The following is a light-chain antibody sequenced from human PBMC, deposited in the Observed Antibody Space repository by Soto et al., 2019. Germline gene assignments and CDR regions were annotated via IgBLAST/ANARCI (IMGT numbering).Light chain of an antibody. CDR1: QDVGNW. J-gene: IGKJ4*01. CDR3: QQAHSFPLT. V-gene: IGKV1-12*01. CDR2: SAS. Sequence: DIQMTQSPSSVSASVGDRVTITCRASQDVGNWLAWYQQKPGRAPKLLIYSASSFQSGVPSRFSGSGSGTDFTLTISSLQTEDFATYFFQQAHSFPLTFGGGTKVDIK.